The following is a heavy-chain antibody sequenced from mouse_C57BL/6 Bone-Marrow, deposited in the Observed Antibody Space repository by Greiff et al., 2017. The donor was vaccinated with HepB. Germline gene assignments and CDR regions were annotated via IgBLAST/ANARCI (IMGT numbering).Heavy chain of an antibody. CDR1: GYTFTDYE. Sequence: QVQLQQSGAELVRPGASVTLSCKASGYTFTDYEMHWVKQTPVHGLEWIGAIDPETGGTAYNQKFKGKAILTADKSSSTAYMQLSSLTSEDSAVYFCARLVPYFDYWGQGTTLTVSS. J-gene: IGHJ2*01. D-gene: IGHD5-1*01. CDR3: ARLVPYFDY. CDR2: IDPETGGT. V-gene: IGHV1-15*01.